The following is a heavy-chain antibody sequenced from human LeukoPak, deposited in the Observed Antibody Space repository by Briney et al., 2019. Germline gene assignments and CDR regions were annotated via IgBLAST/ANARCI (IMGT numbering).Heavy chain of an antibody. V-gene: IGHV3-23*01. Sequence: PGGSLRLSCAASGFTFSSYAMGWVRQAPGKGLEWVSGISDSGGSTYYADSVKGRFTISRDNSKNTLYLQMNSLRAEDTAVYYCANLPYSGSCYNEDYWGQGTLVTVSS. CDR3: ANLPYSGSCYNEDY. CDR2: ISDSGGST. J-gene: IGHJ4*02. CDR1: GFTFSSYA. D-gene: IGHD3-10*01.